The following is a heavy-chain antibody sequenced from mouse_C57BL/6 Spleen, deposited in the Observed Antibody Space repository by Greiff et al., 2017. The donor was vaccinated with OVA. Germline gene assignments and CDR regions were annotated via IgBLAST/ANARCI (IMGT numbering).Heavy chain of an antibody. V-gene: IGHV1-15*01. CDR3: TKRDYYGSSLYYAMDY. J-gene: IGHJ4*01. Sequence: QVQLQQSGAELVRPGASVTLSCKASGYTFTDYEMHWVKQTPVHGLEWIGAIDPETGGTAYNQKFKGKAILTADKSSSTAYMELRSLTSEDSAVYYGTKRDYYGSSLYYAMDYWGQGTSVTVSS. CDR1: GYTFTDYE. CDR2: IDPETGGT. D-gene: IGHD1-1*01.